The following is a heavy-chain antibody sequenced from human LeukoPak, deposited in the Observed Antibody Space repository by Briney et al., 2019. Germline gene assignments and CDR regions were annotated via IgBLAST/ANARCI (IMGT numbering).Heavy chain of an antibody. Sequence: PSETLSLTCTVSGGSISSGDYYWSWIRQPPGKGLEWIGYIYYSGSTNYNPSLKSRVTISVDTSKNQFSLKLSSVTAADTAVYYCARDESGLWAFDIWGQGTMVTVSS. CDR1: GGSISSGDYY. CDR3: ARDESGLWAFDI. V-gene: IGHV4-61*08. J-gene: IGHJ3*02. D-gene: IGHD3-10*01. CDR2: IYYSGST.